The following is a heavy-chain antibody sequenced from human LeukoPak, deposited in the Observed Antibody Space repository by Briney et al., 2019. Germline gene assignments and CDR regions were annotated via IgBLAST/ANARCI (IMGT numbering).Heavy chain of an antibody. Sequence: SETLSLTCAVYGGSFSGYYWSWIRQPPGTGLEWIGEINHSGSTNYNPSLKSRVTISVDTSKNQFSLKLSSVTAADTAVYYCARGYYDILTGYFIDYWGQGTLVTVSS. CDR2: INHSGST. J-gene: IGHJ4*02. D-gene: IGHD3-9*01. CDR3: ARGYYDILTGYFIDY. V-gene: IGHV4-34*01. CDR1: GGSFSGYY.